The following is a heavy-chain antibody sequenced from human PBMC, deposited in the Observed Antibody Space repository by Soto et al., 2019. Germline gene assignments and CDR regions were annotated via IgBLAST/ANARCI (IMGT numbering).Heavy chain of an antibody. J-gene: IGHJ2*01. CDR1: GGSISSSSYY. V-gene: IGHV4-39*01. Sequence: QLQLQESGPGLVKPSETLSLTCTVSGGSISSSSYYWGWIRQPPGKGLEWIGSIYYSGSTYYNPSLKSRVTISVDTSKNQFSLKLSSVTAADTAVYYCARRGYGPIVGGYFDLWGRGTLVTVSS. CDR2: IYYSGST. D-gene: IGHD5-18*01. CDR3: ARRGYGPIVGGYFDL.